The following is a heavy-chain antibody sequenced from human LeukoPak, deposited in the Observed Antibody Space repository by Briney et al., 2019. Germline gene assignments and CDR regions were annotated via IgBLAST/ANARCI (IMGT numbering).Heavy chain of an antibody. V-gene: IGHV3-48*03. D-gene: IGHD3-3*01. J-gene: IGHJ3*02. Sequence: PGGSLRLSCAASGFTFSSYEMNWVRQAPGKGLEGVSYISSSGSTIYYADSVKGRFTISRDNSKNTLYLQMNSLRAEDTAVYYCARVGKRITIFGVVIPNAFDIWGQGTMVTISS. CDR2: ISSSGSTI. CDR3: ARVGKRITIFGVVIPNAFDI. CDR1: GFTFSSYE.